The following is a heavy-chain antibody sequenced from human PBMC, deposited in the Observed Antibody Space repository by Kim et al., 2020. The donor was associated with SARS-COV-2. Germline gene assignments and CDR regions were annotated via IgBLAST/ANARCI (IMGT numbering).Heavy chain of an antibody. D-gene: IGHD6-19*01. CDR2: IGTAGDT. Sequence: GGSLRLSCAASGFTFSSYDMHWVRQATGKGLEWVSAIGTAGDTYYPGAVKGRFTISRENAKNSLYLQMNSLRAGDTAVYYCARATGYSSGWGAFDVWGQGTMVTVSS. CDR1: GFTFSSYD. CDR3: ARATGYSSGWGAFDV. V-gene: IGHV3-13*01. J-gene: IGHJ3*01.